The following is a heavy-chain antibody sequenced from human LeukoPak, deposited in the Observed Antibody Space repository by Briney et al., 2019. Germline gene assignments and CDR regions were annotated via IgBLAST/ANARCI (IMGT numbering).Heavy chain of an antibody. D-gene: IGHD6-19*01. CDR2: IYRDDRT. V-gene: IGHV3-66*01. J-gene: IGHJ3*02. CDR3: VKDRGSSGWADAFDI. Sequence: PGGSLRLSCAASGFTVSSNYMSWVRQAPGKGLEWVSIIYRDDRTFYADSVKDRFTISRDNSKKTLFLQMSSLRAEDTAVYYCVKDRGSSGWADAFDIWGQGTMVTVSS. CDR1: GFTVSSNY.